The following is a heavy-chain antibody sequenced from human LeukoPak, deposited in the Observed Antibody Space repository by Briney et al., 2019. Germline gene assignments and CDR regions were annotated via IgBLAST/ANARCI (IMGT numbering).Heavy chain of an antibody. CDR2: INPNSGDT. V-gene: IGHV1-2*02. J-gene: IGHJ4*02. Sequence: GASVRVSSTASVYTFTAYYMHWVRQAPGQGLEWMGWINPNSGDTNYAQKFQGRVTMTTDSSIKTAYMELSGLRSDDTAVYYCAVSSRYSGSYFSYFDYWGQGTLVTVSS. D-gene: IGHD1-26*01. CDR3: AVSSRYSGSYFSYFDY. CDR1: VYTFTAYY.